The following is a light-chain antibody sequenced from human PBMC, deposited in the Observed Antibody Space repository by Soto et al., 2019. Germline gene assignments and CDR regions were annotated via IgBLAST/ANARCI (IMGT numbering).Light chain of an antibody. V-gene: IGKV3-20*01. J-gene: IGKJ4*01. Sequence: ENVLTQSPGTLSLSPGERATLSCRASQTVYNGFLAWYQQKPGQAPRLLIYGASSRATGIPDRFSGSGSGTDFTLTINSLQPEDFATYYCQQADSFPLTFGGGTKVDIK. CDR1: QTVYNGF. CDR3: QQADSFPLT. CDR2: GAS.